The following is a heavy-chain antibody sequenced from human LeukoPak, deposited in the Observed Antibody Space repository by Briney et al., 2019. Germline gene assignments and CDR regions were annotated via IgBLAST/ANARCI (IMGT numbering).Heavy chain of an antibody. Sequence: GGSLRLSCAASGFTSSSYWMNWVRQAPGKGLEWVANIKEDGSEKYYVDSVKGRFTISRDNAKNSLSLQVNSLRAEDTAVYYCARVGGYTYGRYYYYYGMDVWGQGTTVTVSS. CDR3: ARVGGYTYGRYYYYYGMDV. D-gene: IGHD5-18*01. CDR1: GFTSSSYW. V-gene: IGHV3-7*01. CDR2: IKEDGSEK. J-gene: IGHJ6*02.